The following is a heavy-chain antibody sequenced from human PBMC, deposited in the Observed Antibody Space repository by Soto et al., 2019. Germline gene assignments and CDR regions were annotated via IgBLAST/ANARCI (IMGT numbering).Heavy chain of an antibody. CDR2: IGTTGDT. Sequence: GSLRLSCAASGFTFSRFNMHWVRQATGKGLEWVSSIGTTGDTYYPASVKGRFTISRENAKNSLYLQMNSLRDGDTAVYYCARGGDTSIYFKDVCGKGTTVTVS. J-gene: IGHJ6*03. CDR1: GFTFSRFN. D-gene: IGHD5-18*01. CDR3: ARGGDTSIYFKDV. V-gene: IGHV3-13*01.